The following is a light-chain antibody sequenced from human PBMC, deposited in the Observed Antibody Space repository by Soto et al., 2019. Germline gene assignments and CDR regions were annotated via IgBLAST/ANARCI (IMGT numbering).Light chain of an antibody. CDR3: AAWDDSLNGPV. V-gene: IGLV1-44*01. CDR1: SSNIGIND. J-gene: IGLJ2*01. Sequence: HSVLTQTPSASGTPGQRVTMSCSGSSSNIGINDVHWYRQLSGATPQIVIYVSTQRATEVPDRFSGSRSGTSASLTISGLQSDDEAEYHCAAWDDSLNGPVFGGGTKLTVL. CDR2: VST.